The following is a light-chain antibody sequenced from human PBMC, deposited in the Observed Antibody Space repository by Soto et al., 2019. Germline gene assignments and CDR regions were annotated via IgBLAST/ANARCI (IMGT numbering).Light chain of an antibody. CDR2: STS. V-gene: IGKV3D-20*02. J-gene: IGKJ5*01. Sequence: VLTQSPANVTLSPGETVTLSCRASQVVSNPYLAWYQQKVGQPPRLLISSTSKRAPGIPERFRGGGSGSEYTPTISALEPGALGFYFDHAYERWPVTFGPGTRL. CDR1: QVVSNPY. CDR3: HAYERWPVT.